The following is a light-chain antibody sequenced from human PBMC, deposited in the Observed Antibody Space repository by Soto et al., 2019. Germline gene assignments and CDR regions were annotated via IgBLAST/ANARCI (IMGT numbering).Light chain of an antibody. Sequence: DIVMTQSPDSLAVSLGERATINCKSSQSVLYSSNNKNYLAWYQQKPGQPPKLLIYWASTRESGVPDRFSGSGSGKDFTLTISSLQAEDVAVYYCQQYYSMYTFGQGTKLEIK. CDR2: WAS. CDR1: QSVLYSSNNKNY. J-gene: IGKJ2*01. V-gene: IGKV4-1*01. CDR3: QQYYSMYT.